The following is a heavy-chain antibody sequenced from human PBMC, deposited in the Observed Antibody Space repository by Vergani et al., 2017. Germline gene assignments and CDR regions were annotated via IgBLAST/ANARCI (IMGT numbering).Heavy chain of an antibody. D-gene: IGHD6-13*01. V-gene: IGHV3-30*02. CDR3: AKGDSSSWYEGRGPSKYYYGMDV. J-gene: IGHJ6*02. CDR1: GFTFSSYG. Sequence: QVQLVESGGGVVQPGGSLRLSCAASGFTFSSYGMHWVRQAPGKGLEWVAFIRYDGSNKYYADSVKGRFTISRDNSKNTLYLQMNSLRAEDTAVYYCAKGDSSSWYEGRGPSKYYYGMDVWGQGTTVTVSS. CDR2: IRYDGSNK.